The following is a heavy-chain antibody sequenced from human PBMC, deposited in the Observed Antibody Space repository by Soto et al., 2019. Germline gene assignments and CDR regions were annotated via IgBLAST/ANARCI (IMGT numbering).Heavy chain of an antibody. Sequence: QVQLVQSGAEVKKPGASVKVSCKASGYTFTSYGISWVRQAPGQGLEWMGWISAYNGNTNYAQKLQGRVTMTTDTSTSTAYMELRSLRSDYTSVYYCASSYYGSGTPYYYGMDVWGQGTTVTVSS. CDR2: ISAYNGNT. D-gene: IGHD3-10*01. J-gene: IGHJ6*02. V-gene: IGHV1-18*01. CDR3: ASSYYGSGTPYYYGMDV. CDR1: GYTFTSYG.